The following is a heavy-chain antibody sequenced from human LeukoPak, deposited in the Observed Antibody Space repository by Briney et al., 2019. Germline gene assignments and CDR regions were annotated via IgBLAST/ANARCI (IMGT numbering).Heavy chain of an antibody. Sequence: AGGSLRLSCAASGFTFSSYEMNWVRQAPGKGLEWVSYIHSSGSTIYYADSVKGRFTISRDNAKNSLYLQMNSLRAEDTAVYYCARDGFDSSGYYWINDAFDIWGQGTMVTVSS. J-gene: IGHJ3*02. CDR2: IHSSGSTI. V-gene: IGHV3-48*03. CDR1: GFTFSSYE. CDR3: ARDGFDSSGYYWINDAFDI. D-gene: IGHD3-22*01.